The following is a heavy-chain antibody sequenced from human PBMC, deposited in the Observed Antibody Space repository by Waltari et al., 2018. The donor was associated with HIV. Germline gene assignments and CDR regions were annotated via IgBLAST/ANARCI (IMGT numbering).Heavy chain of an antibody. CDR3: AKNPLSGEGYFDY. Sequence: QVQLVASGGGVVQPGRSLSLSCAASGFPFRSYAMHWVRQAPGKGLEWVAVIWYDGSNTYYADSVKGRFTISRDNSKNTLYLQMSSLRAEDTAMYYCAKNPLSGEGYFDYWGQGTLVTVSS. J-gene: IGHJ4*02. D-gene: IGHD2-15*01. CDR1: GFPFRSYA. CDR2: IWYDGSNT. V-gene: IGHV3-30*18.